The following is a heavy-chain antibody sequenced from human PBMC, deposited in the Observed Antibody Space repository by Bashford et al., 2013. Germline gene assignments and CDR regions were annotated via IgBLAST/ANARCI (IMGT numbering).Heavy chain of an antibody. D-gene: IGHD2-21*02. J-gene: IGHJ6*02. V-gene: IGHV1-2*02. CDR3: ATNYCSGNCYLMDV. CDR2: IYPKTGDT. CDR1: GFTFTDYY. Sequence: VASVKVSCETTGFTFTDYYIHWVRQAPGQGLEWMGWIYPKTGDTKSVQNFQGRITMTRDTSINTAYMELSSLRSDDTAVYYCATNYCSGNCYLMDVWGQGTTGHRLL.